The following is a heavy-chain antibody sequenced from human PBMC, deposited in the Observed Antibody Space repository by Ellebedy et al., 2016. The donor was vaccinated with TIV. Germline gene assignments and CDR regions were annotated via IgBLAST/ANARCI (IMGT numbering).Heavy chain of an antibody. D-gene: IGHD3-10*01. V-gene: IGHV4-59*13. J-gene: IGHJ3*02. CDR2: ISYTGST. CDR3: ARDRYHSGYDAFDI. CDR1: GGSISTYY. Sequence: GSLRLXXTVSGGSISTYYWGWIRQPPGKGLEWIGYISYTGSTNYSPSLKRRVTISVDTSKNQFSLKLRSVTAADTAVYYCARDRYHSGYDAFDIWGQGTMVTVSS.